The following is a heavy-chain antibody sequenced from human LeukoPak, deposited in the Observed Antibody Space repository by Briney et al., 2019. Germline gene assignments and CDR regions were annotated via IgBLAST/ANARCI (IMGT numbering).Heavy chain of an antibody. CDR3: ARDRDYGQQRDY. CDR1: GFTFSSYA. D-gene: IGHD4/OR15-4a*01. CDR2: ISGSGGST. J-gene: IGHJ4*02. V-gene: IGHV3-23*01. Sequence: GGSLRLSCAASGFTFSSYAMSWVRQAPGKGLEWVSAISGSGGSTYYADSVKGRFTISRDNAKNSLYLQMNSLRAEDTAVYYCARDRDYGQQRDYWGQGTLVTVSS.